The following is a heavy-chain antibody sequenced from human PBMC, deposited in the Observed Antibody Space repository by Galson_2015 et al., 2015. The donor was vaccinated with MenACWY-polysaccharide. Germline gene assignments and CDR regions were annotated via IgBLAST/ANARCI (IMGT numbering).Heavy chain of an antibody. Sequence: SLRLSCAASGFTVSSNYMSWVRQAPGKGLEWVSVIYSGGSTYYADSVKGRFTISRHNSKNTLYLQMNSLRAEDTAVYYCARAGKEQWLDFDYWGQGTLVTVSS. V-gene: IGHV3-53*04. CDR1: GFTVSSNY. J-gene: IGHJ4*02. D-gene: IGHD6-19*01. CDR3: ARAGKEQWLDFDY. CDR2: IYSGGST.